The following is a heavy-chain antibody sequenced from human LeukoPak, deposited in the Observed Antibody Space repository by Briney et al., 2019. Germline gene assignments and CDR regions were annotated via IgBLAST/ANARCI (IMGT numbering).Heavy chain of an antibody. J-gene: IGHJ6*03. CDR2: IYHSGST. V-gene: IGHV4-38-2*02. CDR1: GYSISSGYY. CDR3: ARDLKVRYCSSTSCSDYYYMDV. Sequence: SETLSLTCTVSGYSISSGYYWGWIRQPPGKGLEWIGSIYHSGSTYYNPSLKSRVTISVDTSKNQFSLKLSSVTAADTAVYYCARDLKVRYCSSTSCSDYYYMDVWGKGTTVTVSS. D-gene: IGHD2-2*01.